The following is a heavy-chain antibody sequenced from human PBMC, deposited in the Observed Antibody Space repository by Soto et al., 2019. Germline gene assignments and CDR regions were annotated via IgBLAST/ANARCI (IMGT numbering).Heavy chain of an antibody. CDR2: IDHSDSYT. Sequence: GESLKFSCKGSCYSFTSYLSSWGRPIPGEGVGWGGRIDHSDSYTNYSPSFQGHVTNTADKSISTAYLQWSSLKASDTAMYYCARLSWHSSGWFFYYGMDVWGQGTTVTVSS. CDR1: CYSFTSYL. J-gene: IGHJ6*02. V-gene: IGHV5-10-1*01. CDR3: ARLSWHSSGWFFYYGMDV. D-gene: IGHD6-19*01.